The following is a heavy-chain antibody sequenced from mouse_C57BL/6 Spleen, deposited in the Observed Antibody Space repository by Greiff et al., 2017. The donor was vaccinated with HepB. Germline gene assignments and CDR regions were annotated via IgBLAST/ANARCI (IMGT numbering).Heavy chain of an antibody. V-gene: IGHV1S81*02. Sequence: QVQLQQPGAELVKAGASVKMSCKASGYTFTSYWMHWVKQRLGQGLEWFAETNPTNGRTYYNEKFKSKATLTVDKSSSTAYMLLSGPTFEDSAVYYCARNKKIGATYFASWCQGTTLTVSS. CDR2: TNPTNGRT. D-gene: IGHD1-1*01. CDR1: GYTFTSYW. J-gene: IGHJ2*01. CDR3: ARNKKIGATYFAS.